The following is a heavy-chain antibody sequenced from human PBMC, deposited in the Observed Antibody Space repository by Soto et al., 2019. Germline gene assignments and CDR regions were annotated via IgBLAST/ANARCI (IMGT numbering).Heavy chain of an antibody. CDR1: GFTFSSYS. Sequence: GVSLRLSCAASGFTFSSYSMNWVRQAPGKGLEWVSYITPSSDTIYYADSVKGRFTISRDNGKNSLYLQMNSLRDEDTAVYYCARDIGSGWYYFDYWGQGNMVTVSS. V-gene: IGHV3-48*02. J-gene: IGHJ4*02. CDR2: ITPSSDTI. CDR3: ARDIGSGWYYFDY. D-gene: IGHD6-19*01.